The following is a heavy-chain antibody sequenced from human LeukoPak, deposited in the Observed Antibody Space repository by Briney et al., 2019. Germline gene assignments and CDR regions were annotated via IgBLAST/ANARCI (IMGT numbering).Heavy chain of an antibody. J-gene: IGHJ4*02. CDR1: GFTFSNYG. D-gene: IGHD3-22*01. Sequence: GGSLRLSCAASGFTFSNYGMNWVRQAPGEGLEWVSTISSSGGSTYYADSVKGRFTISRDTSKNALYLQMNSLTAEDTAVYYCGNRGSTSGYYDYWGQGTLVTVSS. CDR2: ISSSGGST. V-gene: IGHV3-23*01. CDR3: GNRGSTSGYYDY.